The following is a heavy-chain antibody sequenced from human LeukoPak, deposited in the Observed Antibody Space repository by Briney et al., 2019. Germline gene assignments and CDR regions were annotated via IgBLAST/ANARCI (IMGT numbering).Heavy chain of an antibody. CDR1: GYTFTSYY. J-gene: IGHJ6*03. Sequence: AASVKVSCKASGYTFTSYYMHWVRQAPGQGLEWMGIINPSGGSTSYAQKFQGRVTMTRDMSTSTVYMELSSLRSDDTAVYYCARGGGYDSLYYYYYYMDVWGKGTTVTISS. V-gene: IGHV1-46*01. CDR3: ARGGGYDSLYYYYYYMDV. CDR2: INPSGGST. D-gene: IGHD5-12*01.